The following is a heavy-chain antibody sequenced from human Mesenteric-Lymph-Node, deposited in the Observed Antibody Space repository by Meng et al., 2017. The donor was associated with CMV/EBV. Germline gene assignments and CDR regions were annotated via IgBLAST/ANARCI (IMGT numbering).Heavy chain of an antibody. CDR2: IYYNGNT. CDR1: GGSISSSSYY. D-gene: IGHD6-6*01. CDR3: ASQHSSSSRYYYYGMDV. J-gene: IGHJ6*02. V-gene: IGHV4-39*07. Sequence: SETLSLTCIVSGGSISSSSYYWSWIRQPPGKGLEWIGSIYYNGNTYYNPSLNIRVTISVDTSKNQFFLKLGSVTAADTAVYYCASQHSSSSRYYYYGMDVWGQGTTVTVSS.